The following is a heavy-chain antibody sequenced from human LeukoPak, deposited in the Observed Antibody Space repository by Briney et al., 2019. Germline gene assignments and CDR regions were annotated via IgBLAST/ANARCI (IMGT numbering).Heavy chain of an antibody. Sequence: GGSLRLSCAASGFTFSSYWMHWVRQAPGKGLVWVSRINSDGSSTSSADSVKGRFTISRDNAKNTLYLQVNSLRAEDTAVYYCARGWLRSDFYFDYWGQGTLVTVSS. CDR2: INSDGSST. CDR3: ARGWLRSDFYFDY. J-gene: IGHJ4*02. CDR1: GFTFSSYW. D-gene: IGHD5-12*01. V-gene: IGHV3-74*01.